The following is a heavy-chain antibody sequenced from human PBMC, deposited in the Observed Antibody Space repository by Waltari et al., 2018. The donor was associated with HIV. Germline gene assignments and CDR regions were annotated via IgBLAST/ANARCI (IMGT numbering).Heavy chain of an antibody. CDR3: ARYSSAWTGFDY. J-gene: IGHJ4*02. D-gene: IGHD6-19*01. V-gene: IGHV4-59*11. CDR2: IYYTGST. Sequence: QVQLQESGPGLVKPSETLSLICTVSGRSTSNHYWGWLRQPPGKGLEWIGYIYYTGSTDYNPSLKSRVTISGDTSKNQFSLKLTSVTAADTAQYYCARYSSAWTGFDYWGQGTLDTVSS. CDR1: GRSTSNHY.